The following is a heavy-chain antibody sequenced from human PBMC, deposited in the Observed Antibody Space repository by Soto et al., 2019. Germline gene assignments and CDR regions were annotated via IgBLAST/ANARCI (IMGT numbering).Heavy chain of an antibody. CDR2: ISAYNGNT. CDR3: AREYYYRPGPWH. D-gene: IGHD3-10*01. J-gene: IGHJ4*02. Sequence: QVQLVQSGAEVKKPGASVKVSCKASGYTFTSYGISWVRQAPGQGLQWMGWISAYNGNTNYAQKLQGRVTMTTDTPTNTAYNNLRSLRSDDTAVYYCAREYYYRPGPWHWRQGTLVTVSS. CDR1: GYTFTSYG. V-gene: IGHV1-18*01.